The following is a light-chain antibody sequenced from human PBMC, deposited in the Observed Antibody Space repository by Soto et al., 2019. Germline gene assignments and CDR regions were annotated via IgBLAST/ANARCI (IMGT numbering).Light chain of an antibody. CDR2: RNN. CDR1: SSNIGSNY. J-gene: IGLJ2*01. CDR3: AAWDDSLSVVV. V-gene: IGLV1-47*01. Sequence: QSALTQPPSASGTPGQRVTISCSGSSSNIGSNYVYWYQQLPGTAPKLLIYRNNQRPSGVPDRFSGSKSGTSASLAISGVRSEDEADYYCAAWDDSLSVVVFGGGTQLTVL.